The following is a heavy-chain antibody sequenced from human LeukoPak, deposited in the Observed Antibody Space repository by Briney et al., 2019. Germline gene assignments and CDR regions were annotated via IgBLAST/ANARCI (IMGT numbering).Heavy chain of an antibody. V-gene: IGHV3-23*01. CDR1: GFTFSSYA. CDR3: ARGGRYGSPDY. D-gene: IGHD3-16*02. CDR2: ISGSGGNT. Sequence: GGSLRLSCAASGFTFSSYAMSWVRQAPGKGLDWVSAISGSGGNTYYADSVKGRFTISRDNSKNTLYLQMNNLTAEDTAVYYCARGGRYGSPDYWGQGTLVTVSS. J-gene: IGHJ4*02.